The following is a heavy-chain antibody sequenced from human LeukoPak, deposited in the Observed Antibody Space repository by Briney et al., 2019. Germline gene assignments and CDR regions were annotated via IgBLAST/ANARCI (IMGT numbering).Heavy chain of an antibody. Sequence: SETLSLTCAVYGGSFSGYYWSWIRQPPGKGLEWIGEINHSGSTNYNPSLKSRVTISVDTSKNQFSLKLSFVTAADTAVYYCARGHYDILTGYYLSHPLDYWGQGTLVTVSS. D-gene: IGHD3-9*01. CDR3: ARGHYDILTGYYLSHPLDY. V-gene: IGHV4-34*01. CDR1: GGSFSGYY. CDR2: INHSGST. J-gene: IGHJ4*02.